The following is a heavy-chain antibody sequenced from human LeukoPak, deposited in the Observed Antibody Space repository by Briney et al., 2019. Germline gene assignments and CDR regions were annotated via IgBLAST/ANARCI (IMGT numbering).Heavy chain of an antibody. CDR3: ARLRGSGSLHYYYGMDV. J-gene: IGHJ6*02. CDR2: IHYSGST. Sequence: SETLSLTCTVSGGSISSYYWSWIRQPPGKGLEWIGYIHYSGSTNYNPSLKSRVTISVDTSKNQFSLKLSSVTAADTAVYYCARLRGSGSLHYYYGMDVWGQGTTVTVSS. V-gene: IGHV4-59*08. CDR1: GGSISSYY. D-gene: IGHD3-10*01.